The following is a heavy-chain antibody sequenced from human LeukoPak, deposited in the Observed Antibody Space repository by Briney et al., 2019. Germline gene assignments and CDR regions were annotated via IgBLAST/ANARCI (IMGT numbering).Heavy chain of an antibody. CDR2: ISGSGGNT. CDR1: GFTFSSYA. V-gene: IGHV3-23*01. Sequence: QAGGPLRLSCAASGFTFSSYAMNWVRQAPGKGLEWVSAISGSGGNTYYADSVKGRFTISRDNSKNTLYLQMNSLRAEDTAVYYCAKAYYDSSGIRYSDYWGQGTLVTVSS. CDR3: AKAYYDSSGIRYSDY. D-gene: IGHD3-22*01. J-gene: IGHJ4*02.